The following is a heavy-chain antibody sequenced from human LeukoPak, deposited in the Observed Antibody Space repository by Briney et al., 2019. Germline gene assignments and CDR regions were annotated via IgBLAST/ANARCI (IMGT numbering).Heavy chain of an antibody. CDR3: ARDLDGMDV. CDR1: GYTFSIYG. CDR2: INPSGGST. Sequence: ASVKVSCKASGYTFSIYGITWVRQAPGQGLEWMGIINPSGGSTSYAQKFQGRVTMTRDTSTSTVYMELSSLRSEDTAVYYCARDLDGMDVWGQGTTVTVSS. V-gene: IGHV1-46*01. J-gene: IGHJ6*02.